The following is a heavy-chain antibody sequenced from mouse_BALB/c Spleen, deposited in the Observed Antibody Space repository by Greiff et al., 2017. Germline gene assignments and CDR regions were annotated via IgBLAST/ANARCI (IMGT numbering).Heavy chain of an antibody. Sequence: EVKLQESGPGLVKPSQSLSLTCSVTGYSITSGYYWNWIRQFPGNKLEWMGYISYDGSNNYNPSLKNRISITRDTSKNQFFLKLNSVTTEDTATYYCARGATVVDSFAYWGQGTLVTVSA. D-gene: IGHD1-1*01. CDR1: GYSITSGYY. CDR3: ARGATVVDSFAY. CDR2: ISYDGSN. J-gene: IGHJ3*01. V-gene: IGHV3-6*02.